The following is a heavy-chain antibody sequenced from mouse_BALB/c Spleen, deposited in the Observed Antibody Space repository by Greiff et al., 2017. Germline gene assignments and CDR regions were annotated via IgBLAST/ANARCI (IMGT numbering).Heavy chain of an antibody. Sequence: EVKLVESGGGLVKPGGSLKLSCAASGFTFSSYAMSWVRQTPEKRLEWVASISSGGSTYYPDSVKGRFTISRDNARNILYLQMSSLRSEDTAMYYCAREDTTVPYYYAMDYWGQGTSVTVSS. CDR2: ISSGGST. V-gene: IGHV5-6-5*01. D-gene: IGHD1-1*01. J-gene: IGHJ4*01. CDR1: GFTFSSYA. CDR3: AREDTTVPYYYAMDY.